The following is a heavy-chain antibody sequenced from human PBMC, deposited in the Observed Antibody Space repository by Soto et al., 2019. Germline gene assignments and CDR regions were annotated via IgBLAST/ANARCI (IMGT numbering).Heavy chain of an antibody. CDR3: ARYTTEPPLGGYYYGMDV. D-gene: IGHD4-17*01. CDR1: GYTFTSYG. J-gene: IGHJ6*02. V-gene: IGHV1-18*01. Sequence: GASVKVSCEASGYTFTSYGISWVRQAPGQGLEWMGWISAYNGNTNYAQKLQGRVTMTTDTSTSTAYMELRSLRSDDTAVYYCARYTTEPPLGGYYYGMDVWGHGTTVTVSS. CDR2: ISAYNGNT.